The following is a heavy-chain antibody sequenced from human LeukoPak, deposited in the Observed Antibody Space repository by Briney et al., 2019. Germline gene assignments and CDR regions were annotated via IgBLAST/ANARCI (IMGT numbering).Heavy chain of an antibody. CDR3: AKEGYSSGWYFDY. D-gene: IGHD6-19*01. Sequence: PGGSLRLSCAASGFTFSSYGMHWVRQAPGKGLEWVAVISYDGSNKYYADSVKGRFTISRDNSKNTLYLQMNSLRAEDTAVYYCAKEGYSSGWYFDYWGQRTLVTVSS. CDR1: GFTFSSYG. CDR2: ISYDGSNK. V-gene: IGHV3-30*18. J-gene: IGHJ4*02.